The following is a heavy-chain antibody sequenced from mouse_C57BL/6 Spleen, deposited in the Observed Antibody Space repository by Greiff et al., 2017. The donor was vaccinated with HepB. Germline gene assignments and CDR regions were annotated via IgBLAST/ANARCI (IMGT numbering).Heavy chain of an antibody. J-gene: IGHJ2*01. CDR3: ARRDYSNYGDFDY. CDR1: GYTFTSYW. CDR2: IYPGSGST. D-gene: IGHD2-5*01. Sequence: VQLQQSGAELVKPGASVKMSCKASGYTFTSYWITWVKQRPGQGLEWIGDIYPGSGSTNYNEKFKSKATLTVDTSSSTAYMQLSSLTSEDSAVYYCARRDYSNYGDFDYWGQGTTLTVSS. V-gene: IGHV1-55*01.